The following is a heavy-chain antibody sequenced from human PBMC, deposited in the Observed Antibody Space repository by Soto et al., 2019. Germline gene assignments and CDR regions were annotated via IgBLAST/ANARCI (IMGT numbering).Heavy chain of an antibody. J-gene: IGHJ4*02. D-gene: IGHD2-21*01. CDR3: AASSSVAYAGYFKF. V-gene: IGHV1-69*01. Sequence: QVQLVQSGAEVKEPGYSVKVSCKATGYLFNNYAFNWVRQAPGQGLEWMGRIYPLFSTTNYAQKFQGRVTIGADELTTIVYLEVSNLESEHTAMYYCAASSSVAYAGYFKFWGPGTLVTVSP. CDR1: GYLFNNYA. CDR2: IYPLFSTT.